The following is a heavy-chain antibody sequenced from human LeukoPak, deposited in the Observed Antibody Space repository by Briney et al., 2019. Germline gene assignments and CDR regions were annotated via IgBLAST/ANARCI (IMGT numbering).Heavy chain of an antibody. CDR3: ARGQKSDY. V-gene: IGHV4-34*01. J-gene: IGHJ4*02. CDR1: GGSFSGYY. CDR2: INHSGST. Sequence: SETLSLTCAVYGGSFSGYYWSWIRQPPGKGLEWIGEINHSGSTNYNPSLKSRVTISVDTSKNQFSLKLSAVTAADTAVYYCARGQKSDYWGQGTLVTVSS.